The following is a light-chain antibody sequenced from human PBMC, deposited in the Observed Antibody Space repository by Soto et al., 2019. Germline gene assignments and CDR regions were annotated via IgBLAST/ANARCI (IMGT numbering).Light chain of an antibody. J-gene: IGLJ2*01. V-gene: IGLV1-44*01. CDR3: AAWDDSLNGPV. Sequence: QSVLTQPPSASGTPGQRVTISCSGSSSNIGSNTVNWYQQLPGTAPKLLIYSNNQRPSGVPERFSGSKSGTSASLAISGLQSEDEAEYYCAAWDDSLNGPVFGGGTKLTVL. CDR1: SSNIGSNT. CDR2: SNN.